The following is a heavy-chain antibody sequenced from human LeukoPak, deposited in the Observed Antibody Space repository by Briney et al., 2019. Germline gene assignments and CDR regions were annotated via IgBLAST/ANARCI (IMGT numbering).Heavy chain of an antibody. V-gene: IGHV4-39*07. CDR2: IYYSGST. CDR3: ARTVLRWRLYGIQLWPRGWFDP. J-gene: IGHJ5*02. Sequence: SETLSLTCTVSGGSISSSSYYWGWIRQPPGKGLEWIGSIYYSGSTYYNPSLKSRVTISVDTSKNQFSLKLSSVTAADTAVYYCARTVLRWRLYGIQLWPRGWFDPWGQGTLVTVSS. CDR1: GGSISSSSYY. D-gene: IGHD5-18*01.